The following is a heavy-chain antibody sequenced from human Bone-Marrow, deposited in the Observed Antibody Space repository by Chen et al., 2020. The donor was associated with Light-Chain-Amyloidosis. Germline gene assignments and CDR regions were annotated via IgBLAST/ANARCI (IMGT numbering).Heavy chain of an antibody. Sequence: QVQLQESGPGLVEPSQTLSLTCTVFGDAIGSGEYYWNWIRQSPGKGLEWIGYIYYSGNSYYNPSLKSRATISVDTSRNQFSLKLTSGTAEDTAVYYCASHSPGAYGNPGSDYWGQGTLVTVSS. CDR2: IYYSGNS. V-gene: IGHV4-30-4*01. CDR3: ASHSPGAYGNPGSDY. D-gene: IGHD4-4*01. J-gene: IGHJ4*02. CDR1: GDAIGSGEYY.